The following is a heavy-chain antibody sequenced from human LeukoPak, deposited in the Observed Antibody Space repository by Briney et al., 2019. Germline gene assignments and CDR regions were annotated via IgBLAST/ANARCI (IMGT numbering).Heavy chain of an antibody. CDR2: INPNSGGT. D-gene: IGHD4-17*01. CDR1: GYTFTGYY. CDR3: ASPSVSDYGDYAFDY. J-gene: IGHJ4*02. V-gene: IGHV1-2*02. Sequence: ASAKVSCKASGYTFTGYYMHWVRQAPGQGLEWMGWINPNSGGTDYAQKFQGRVTMTRDTSISTACMELSRLRSDDTAVYYCASPSVSDYGDYAFDYWGQGTLVTVSS.